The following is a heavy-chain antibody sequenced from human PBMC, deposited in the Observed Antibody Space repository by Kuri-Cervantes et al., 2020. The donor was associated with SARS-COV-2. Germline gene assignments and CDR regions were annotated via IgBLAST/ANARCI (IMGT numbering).Heavy chain of an antibody. J-gene: IGHJ4*02. CDR1: GGSISSYY. V-gene: IGHV4-34*01. CDR2: INHSGST. D-gene: IGHD3-16*02. CDR3: ARVTNYDYVWGSYRFDY. Sequence: ESLKISCTVSGGSISSYYWSWVRQSPGKGLEWIGEINHSGSTNYNPSLKSRVTISVDTSKNQFSLKLSSVTAADTAVYYCARVTNYDYVWGSYRFDYWGQGTLVTVSS.